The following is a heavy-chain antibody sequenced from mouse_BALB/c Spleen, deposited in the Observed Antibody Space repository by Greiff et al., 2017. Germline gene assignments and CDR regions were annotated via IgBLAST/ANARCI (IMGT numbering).Heavy chain of an antibody. CDR1: GYTFTNYW. Sequence: VQLQQSGAELVRPGTSVKISCKASGYTFTNYWLGWVKQRPGHGLEWIGDIYPGGGYTNYNEKFKGKATLTADTSSSTAYMQLSSLTSEDSAVYFCEGNKDYAMDYWGQGTSVTVSS. CDR2: IYPGGGYT. D-gene: IGHD2-1*01. J-gene: IGHJ4*01. V-gene: IGHV1-63*02. CDR3: EGNKDYAMDY.